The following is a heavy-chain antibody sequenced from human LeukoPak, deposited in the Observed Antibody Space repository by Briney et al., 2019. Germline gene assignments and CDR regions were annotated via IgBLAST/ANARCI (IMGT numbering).Heavy chain of an antibody. CDR2: ISYTGTI. CDR1: GFTFSSYS. Sequence: GGSLRLSCAASGFTFSSYSMNWVRQAPGKGLEWVSYISYTGTIYYAASVKGRFTISRDNAKNSLYLHMNSLRAEDTAVYYCTRDPRALDYWGQGTLVTVSS. CDR3: TRDPRALDY. J-gene: IGHJ4*02. V-gene: IGHV3-48*01.